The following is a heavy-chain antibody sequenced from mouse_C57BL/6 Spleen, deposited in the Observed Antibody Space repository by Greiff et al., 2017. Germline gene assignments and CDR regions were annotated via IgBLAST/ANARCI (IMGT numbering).Heavy chain of an antibody. V-gene: IGHV1-69*01. J-gene: IGHJ3*01. CDR2: IDPSDSYT. D-gene: IGHD1-1*01. CDR3: ARPLYYGSSYEFAY. CDR1: GYTFTSYW. Sequence: VQLQQPGAELVMPGASVKLSCKASGYTFTSYWMHWVKQRPGQGLEWIGEIDPSDSYTNYNQKFKGKSTLTVDKSSSTAYRQLSSLTSEDSAVYYCARPLYYGSSYEFAYWGQGTLVTVSA.